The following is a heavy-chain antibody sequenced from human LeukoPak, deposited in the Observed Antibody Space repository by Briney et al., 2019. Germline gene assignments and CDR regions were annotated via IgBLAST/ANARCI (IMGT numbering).Heavy chain of an antibody. CDR2: INHSGST. J-gene: IGHJ4*02. D-gene: IGHD2-2*01. Sequence: SETLSLTCAVYGGSFSGYYWSWIRQPPGKGLEWIGEINHSGSTNYSPSLKSRVTISVDTSKNQFSLKLSSVTAADTAVYYCARVVPAAHIDYWGQGTLVTVSS. V-gene: IGHV4-34*01. CDR3: ARVVPAAHIDY. CDR1: GGSFSGYY.